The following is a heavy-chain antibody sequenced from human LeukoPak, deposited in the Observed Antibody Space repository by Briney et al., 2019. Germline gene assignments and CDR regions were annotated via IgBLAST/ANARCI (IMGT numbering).Heavy chain of an antibody. J-gene: IGHJ5*02. V-gene: IGHV3-23*01. D-gene: IGHD3-9*01. CDR1: GITFSSYA. CDR2: ISGSGAST. CDR3: AKDGWGLYDILTGCYTS. Sequence: PPGGSLRLSCAASGITFSSYAMSWVRQAPGKGLEWVSGISGSGASTYYADSVKGRFTISRDNFKNMLYLQMNSLRAEDTAIYYYAKDGWGLYDILTGCYTSWGQGALVTVSS.